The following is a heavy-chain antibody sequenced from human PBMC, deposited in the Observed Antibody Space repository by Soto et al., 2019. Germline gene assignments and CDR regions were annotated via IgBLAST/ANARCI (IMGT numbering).Heavy chain of an antibody. J-gene: IGHJ6*02. V-gene: IGHV3-7*01. D-gene: IGHD3-16*01. CDR1: GFMFSTYL. CDR3: VGALTYEVPYYYYGMDV. CDR2: IKQGGNEK. Sequence: PGGSLKISCEASGFMFSTYLMSWVRQAPGKGLEWVANIKQGGNEKFYVDSVKGRFTISRDNAKKSLFLQMNSLRPEDTAVYYCVGALTYEVPYYYYGMDVWGQGTTVTVSS.